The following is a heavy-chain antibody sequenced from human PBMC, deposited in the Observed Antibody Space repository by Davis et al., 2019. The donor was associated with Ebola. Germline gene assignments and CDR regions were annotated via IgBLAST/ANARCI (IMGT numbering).Heavy chain of an antibody. CDR1: GFTLSGYD. CDR3: ARGAWSIWDY. D-gene: IGHD2-8*01. V-gene: IGHV3-33*01. Sequence: GESLKISCAASGFTLSGYDMNWVRQAPGKGLQWVAVIWDDGSNKYYADSVKGRFTISRDNSKNTLYLQMNSLRAEDTAVYYCARGAWSIWDYWGRGTPVTVSS. CDR2: IWDDGSNK. J-gene: IGHJ4*02.